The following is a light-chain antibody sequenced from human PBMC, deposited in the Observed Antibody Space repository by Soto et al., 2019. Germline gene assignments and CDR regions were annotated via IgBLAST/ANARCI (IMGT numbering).Light chain of an antibody. V-gene: IGKV1D-12*01. Sequence: DIQMTQSPSSVSESVGDRVTITCRASQDISSWLAWYQQKPGKAPNLLIYAASSLQSGVPSRFSGSGSGTDFTLTISTLQPEDFATYYCQQANSFPITFGQGTRLEIK. CDR3: QQANSFPIT. J-gene: IGKJ5*01. CDR1: QDISSW. CDR2: AAS.